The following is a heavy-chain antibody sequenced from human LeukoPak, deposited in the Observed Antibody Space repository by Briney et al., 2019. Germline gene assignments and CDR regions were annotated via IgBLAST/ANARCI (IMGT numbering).Heavy chain of an antibody. J-gene: IGHJ4*02. CDR3: ARENYDYVWGSYRSLYYFDY. V-gene: IGHV1-69*01. D-gene: IGHD3-16*02. CDR1: GGTFSSYG. CDR2: IIPIFGTA. Sequence: SVKVSCKASGGTFSSYGISWVRQAPGQGLEWMGGIIPIFGTANYAQKFQGRVTITADESTSTAYMELSSLRSEDTAVYYCARENYDYVWGSYRSLYYFDYWGQGTLVTVSS.